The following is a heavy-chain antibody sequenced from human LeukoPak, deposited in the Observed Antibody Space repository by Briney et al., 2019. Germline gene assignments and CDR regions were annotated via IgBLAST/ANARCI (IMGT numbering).Heavy chain of an antibody. V-gene: IGHV4-31*03. Sequence: SETLSLTCTVSGGSISSGGYYWSWIRQHPGKGLEWIGYIYYSGSTYYNPSLKSRVTISVDTSKNQFSLKLSSVTAADTAVYYCARDDRQQLVYDYWGQGTLVTASS. CDR3: ARDDRQQLVYDY. J-gene: IGHJ4*02. D-gene: IGHD6-13*01. CDR1: GGSISSGGYY. CDR2: IYYSGST.